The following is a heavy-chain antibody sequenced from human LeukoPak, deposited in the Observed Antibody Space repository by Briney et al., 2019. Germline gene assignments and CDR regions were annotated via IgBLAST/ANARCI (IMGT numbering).Heavy chain of an antibody. V-gene: IGHV4-61*01. D-gene: IGHD1-26*01. CDR3: ARDRGSYYFDY. CDR2: IYYSGST. Sequence: PSETLSLTCTVYGGSVSSGSYYWSWIRQPPGKGLEWIGYIYYSGSTNYNPSLKSRVTISVDTSKNQFSLKLSSVTAADTAVYYCARDRGSYYFDYWGQGTLVTVSS. CDR1: GGSVSSGSYY. J-gene: IGHJ4*02.